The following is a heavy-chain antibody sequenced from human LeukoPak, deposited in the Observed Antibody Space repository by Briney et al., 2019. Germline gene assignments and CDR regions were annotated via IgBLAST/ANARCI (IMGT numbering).Heavy chain of an antibody. CDR2: LYAGGST. CDR1: GFTVNSNF. D-gene: IGHD4-17*01. V-gene: IGHV3-66*01. J-gene: IGHJ6*02. Sequence: PGGSLRLSCAVSGFTVNSNFMNWVRQAPGKGLEWVSILYAGGSTYYAESVKGRFTIPRDISKNTLYLQMNSLRAEDTAVYYCARDDRTARLNGVDVWGRGTTVTVSS. CDR3: ARDDRTARLNGVDV.